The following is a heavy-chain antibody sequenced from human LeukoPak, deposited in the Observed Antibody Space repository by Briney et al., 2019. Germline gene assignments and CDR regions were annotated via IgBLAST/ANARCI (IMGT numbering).Heavy chain of an antibody. CDR1: GFTFSSYN. V-gene: IGHV3-21*01. CDR3: ARDVVVVVASDSNFNY. Sequence: PGGSLRLSCAASGFTFSSYNMNWLRQAPGKGLEWVSSISTSSSYIYYADSVKGRFTISRDNARNSLYLQMNSLRAEDTAMYYCARDVVVVVASDSNFNYWGQGTLVAVSS. D-gene: IGHD2-15*01. CDR2: ISTSSSYI. J-gene: IGHJ4*02.